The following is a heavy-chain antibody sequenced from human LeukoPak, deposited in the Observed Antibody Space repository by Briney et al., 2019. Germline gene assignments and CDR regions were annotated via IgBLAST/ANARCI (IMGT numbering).Heavy chain of an antibody. CDR2: TYYRSKWYN. V-gene: IGHV6-1*01. Sequence: SQTLSLTCAISGDSVSSNSAAWNWIRQSPSRGVEWLGRTYYRSKWYNDYAVSVKSRITINPDTSKNQFSLQLNSVTPEDTAVYYCARDVVGYCSGGSCYHFDYWGQGTLVTVSS. CDR1: GDSVSSNSAA. J-gene: IGHJ4*02. D-gene: IGHD2-15*01. CDR3: ARDVVGYCSGGSCYHFDY.